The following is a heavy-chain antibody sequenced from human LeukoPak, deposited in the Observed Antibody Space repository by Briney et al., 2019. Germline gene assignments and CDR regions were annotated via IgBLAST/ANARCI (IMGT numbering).Heavy chain of an antibody. D-gene: IGHD2-2*02. CDR1: GGPFSGYY. V-gene: IGHV4-34*01. CDR3: ARGQRRYCSSTSCYSSYNWFDP. CDR2: INHSGST. J-gene: IGHJ5*02. Sequence: SETLSLTCAVYGGPFSGYYWSWIRQPPGKGLEWIGEINHSGSTNYNPSLKSRVTISVDTSKNQFSLKLSSVTAADTAVYYCARGQRRYCSSTSCYSSYNWFDPWGQGTLVTVSS.